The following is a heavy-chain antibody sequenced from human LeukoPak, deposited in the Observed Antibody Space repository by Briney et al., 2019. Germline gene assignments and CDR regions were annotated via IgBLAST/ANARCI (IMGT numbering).Heavy chain of an antibody. D-gene: IGHD4-17*01. CDR3: ARRLRPIDY. CDR1: GFTFSTYA. V-gene: IGHV3-23*01. CDR2: ISGRGGTT. Sequence: SGGSLRLSCAASGFTFSTYAMSWVRQAPGKGLEWVSFISGRGGTTYNADSVKGRFTTSRDNSKNTLYLQMNSLRAEDTAVYYCARRLRPIDYWGQGTLVTVSS. J-gene: IGHJ4*02.